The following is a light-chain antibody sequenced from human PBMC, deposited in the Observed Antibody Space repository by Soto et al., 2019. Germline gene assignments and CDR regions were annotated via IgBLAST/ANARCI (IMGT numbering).Light chain of an antibody. Sequence: EIGLTQSPGTLSLSPGERTTLSCRASQSVSSSYLAWYQQKPGQAPRLLIYAASSRATGIPDRFSGSGSGTDFTLTISRLEPEDFAVYYCQQYGSARWTFGQGTKVEIK. V-gene: IGKV3-20*01. CDR2: AAS. J-gene: IGKJ1*01. CDR1: QSVSSSY. CDR3: QQYGSARWT.